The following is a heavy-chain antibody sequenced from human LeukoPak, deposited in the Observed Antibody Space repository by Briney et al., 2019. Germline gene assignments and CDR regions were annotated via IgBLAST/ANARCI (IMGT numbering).Heavy chain of an antibody. Sequence: PSETLSLTCTVSGGSVTAYYWSWIRQPPGKGLEWIGYIYYSGITNYNPSLKSRVTISVDTSKNQFSLKLSSVTAADTAVYYCARGYSYGPTRDAFDIWGQGTMVTVSS. V-gene: IGHV4-59*02. CDR2: IYYSGIT. CDR3: ARGYSYGPTRDAFDI. D-gene: IGHD5-18*01. J-gene: IGHJ3*02. CDR1: GGSVTAYY.